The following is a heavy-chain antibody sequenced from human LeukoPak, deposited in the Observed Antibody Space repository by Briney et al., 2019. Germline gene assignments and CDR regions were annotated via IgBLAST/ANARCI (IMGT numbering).Heavy chain of an antibody. J-gene: IGHJ4*02. CDR2: ISSNGDST. D-gene: IGHD1-1*01. CDR3: ARGTTRGSDY. CDR1: GFXFSSYP. V-gene: IGHV3-64*01. Sequence: GGSLRLSCATSGFXFSSYPIYWVRQAPGKGLEYVLGISSNGDSTYYANSVKGRFTISRDNSKNTLYLQMGSLRPEDMAVYYCARGTTRGSDYWGQGTLVTVSS.